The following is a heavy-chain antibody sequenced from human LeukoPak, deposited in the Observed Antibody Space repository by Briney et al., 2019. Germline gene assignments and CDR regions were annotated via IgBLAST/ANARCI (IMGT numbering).Heavy chain of an antibody. CDR2: INPNSGGT. Sequence: ASVTVSCKASGYTFTGYYMHWVRQAPGQGLEWMGWINPNSGGTNYAQKFQGRVTMTRDTSISTAYMELSRLRSDDTAVYYCAREHRYYYDSSGYGNWFDPWGQGTLVTVSS. D-gene: IGHD3-22*01. V-gene: IGHV1-2*02. CDR3: AREHRYYYDSSGYGNWFDP. CDR1: GYTFTGYY. J-gene: IGHJ5*02.